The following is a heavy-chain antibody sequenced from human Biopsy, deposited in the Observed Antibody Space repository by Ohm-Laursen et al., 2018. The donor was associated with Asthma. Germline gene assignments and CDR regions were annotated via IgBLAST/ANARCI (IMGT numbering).Heavy chain of an antibody. D-gene: IGHD3-10*01. Sequence: ESLRISCKASGYIFTSYWIGWGRQMPGKGLEWMGIIFPGDSDTIYSPSFHDQVTISADKSITTAYLQWSSLKASDTAIYYCARLAYGSGSFFDFWGQGTLVTVSS. CDR2: IFPGDSDT. CDR3: ARLAYGSGSFFDF. J-gene: IGHJ4*02. CDR1: GYIFTSYW. V-gene: IGHV5-51*01.